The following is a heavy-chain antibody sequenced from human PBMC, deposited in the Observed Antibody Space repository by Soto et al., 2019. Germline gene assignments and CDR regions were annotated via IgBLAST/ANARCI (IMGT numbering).Heavy chain of an antibody. J-gene: IGHJ4*02. CDR1: GGSISSTNW. CDR2: IYHTGNT. V-gene: IGHV4-4*02. Sequence: QVQLQQSGPRLVKPSGTLSLTCYVSGGSISSTNWWTWVRQPPGKGLEWIGEIYHTGNTNYNPSVRSRVTISVDKSNNEFSLNLRAVTAADTAVYYCATLPPRIEVRLLPIHTWGQGILVTVSS. D-gene: IGHD1-26*01. CDR3: ATLPPRIEVRLLPIHT.